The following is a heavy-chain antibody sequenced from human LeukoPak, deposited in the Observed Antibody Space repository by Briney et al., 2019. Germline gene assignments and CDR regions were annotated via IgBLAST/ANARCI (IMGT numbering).Heavy chain of an antibody. V-gene: IGHV3-33*08. Sequence: GGSLRLSCAASGFTFSSYAMSWVRQAPGKGLEWVAVIWYDGSNEYYADSVKGRFTISRDNSKNTLYLQMNSLRAEDTAVYYCARARYCSGGSCYFDYWGQGTLVTVSS. CDR3: ARARYCSGGSCYFDY. CDR1: GFTFSSYA. D-gene: IGHD2-15*01. J-gene: IGHJ4*02. CDR2: IWYDGSNE.